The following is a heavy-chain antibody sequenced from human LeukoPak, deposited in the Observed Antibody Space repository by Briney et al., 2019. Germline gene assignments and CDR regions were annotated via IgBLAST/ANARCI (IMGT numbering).Heavy chain of an antibody. J-gene: IGHJ4*02. CDR2: IYYSGST. Sequence: AETLSLTCTVSGASISSYYWSWIRQPPGKGLEWIGYIYYSGSTNYNPALKSRVTISEDTSKNQISLKLSSVTAADTAVYYCARVRGYYDSSGYDYWGQGTLVTVPS. V-gene: IGHV4-59*01. CDR1: GASISSYY. CDR3: ARVRGYYDSSGYDY. D-gene: IGHD3-22*01.